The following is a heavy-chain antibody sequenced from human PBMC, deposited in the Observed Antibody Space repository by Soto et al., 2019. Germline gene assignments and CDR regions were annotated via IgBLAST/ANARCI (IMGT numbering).Heavy chain of an antibody. CDR3: AIHSWDH. CDR2: ISGSGGDI. CDR1: GLTFSRAD. J-gene: IGHJ4*02. Sequence: EVQLSESGGGLVQPGGSLRLSCAASGLTFSRADLSWVRQAPGKGLEWVSAISGSGGDIHYGDSVKGLFTVSRDNPTNTLFLQMGAQGVEDTAIYYGAIHSWDHWGQGTLVTVSP. V-gene: IGHV3-23*01.